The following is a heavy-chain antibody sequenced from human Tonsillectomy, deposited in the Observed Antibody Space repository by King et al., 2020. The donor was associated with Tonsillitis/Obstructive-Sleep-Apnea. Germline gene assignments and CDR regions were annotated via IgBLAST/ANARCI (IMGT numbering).Heavy chain of an antibody. J-gene: IGHJ6*03. CDR2: ISDNGAGT. D-gene: IGHD6-19*01. Sequence: VQLVESGGGSVQPGGSLRLSCAASGFTFTSYAMTWVRQAPGKGLEWVSSISDNGAGTHYADSVKGRFTISRDNSKNTLYLQMNSLRVDDTAVYYCAGGPAGAEYDYMDVWGKGTTVTVSS. V-gene: IGHV3-23*04. CDR3: AGGPAGAEYDYMDV. CDR1: GFTFTSYA.